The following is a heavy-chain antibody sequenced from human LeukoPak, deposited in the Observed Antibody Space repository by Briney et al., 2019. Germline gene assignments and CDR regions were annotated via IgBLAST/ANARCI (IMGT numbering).Heavy chain of an antibody. CDR2: INPNSGGT. Sequence: ASVKVSCKASGHTFTGYYMHWVRQAPGQGLEWMGWINPNSGGTNYAQKFQGRVTMTRDTSISTAYMELSRLRSDDTAVYYCARGLGNPGGRYYYYYYMDVWGKGTTVTVSS. CDR1: GHTFTGYY. CDR3: ARGLGNPGGRYYYYYYMDV. V-gene: IGHV1-2*02. J-gene: IGHJ6*03. D-gene: IGHD4-23*01.